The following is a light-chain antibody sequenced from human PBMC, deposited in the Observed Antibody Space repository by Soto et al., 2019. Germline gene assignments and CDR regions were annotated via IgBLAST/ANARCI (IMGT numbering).Light chain of an antibody. CDR1: QSIDTH. J-gene: IGKJ1*01. CDR3: HQTYSPPDT. CDR2: EAS. V-gene: IGKV1-39*01. Sequence: DILMTQSPSSLSASVGDRVTITCRASQSIDTHLNWYQQHPGKAPNALIYEASNLQSGVPSRFSGSGSGTDFTLTISGLQPDDSATYYCHQTYSPPDTFGQGTTVDIK.